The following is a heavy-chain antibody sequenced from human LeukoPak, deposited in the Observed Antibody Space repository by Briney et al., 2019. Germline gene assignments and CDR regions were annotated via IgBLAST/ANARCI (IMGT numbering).Heavy chain of an antibody. V-gene: IGHV3-21*01. Sequence: PGGSLRLSCAASGFTFSSYSMNWVRQAPGKGLEWVSSISSSSSYIYYADSVKGRFTISRDNAKNSLYLQMNSLRAEDTAVYYCARDPISSSPEVAFDIWGQGTMVTASS. CDR2: ISSSSSYI. J-gene: IGHJ3*02. CDR1: GFTFSSYS. D-gene: IGHD6-6*01. CDR3: ARDPISSSPEVAFDI.